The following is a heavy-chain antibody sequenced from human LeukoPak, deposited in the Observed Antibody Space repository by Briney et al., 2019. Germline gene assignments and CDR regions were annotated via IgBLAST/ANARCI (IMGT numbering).Heavy chain of an antibody. CDR2: ISYDGSNK. Sequence: PGGSLRLSSAASGFTFSSSAMPWVRQAPDKGLEWVAVISYDGSNKYYADSVKGRFTISRDNSKNTLYLQMNSLRADDTAVYYCARDRDSSGWYEGFDYWGQGTLVTVSS. V-gene: IGHV3-30-3*01. CDR1: GFTFSSSA. CDR3: ARDRDSSGWYEGFDY. J-gene: IGHJ4*02. D-gene: IGHD6-19*01.